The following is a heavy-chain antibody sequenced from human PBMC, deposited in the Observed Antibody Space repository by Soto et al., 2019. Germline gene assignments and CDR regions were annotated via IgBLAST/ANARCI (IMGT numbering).Heavy chain of an antibody. J-gene: IGHJ5*02. CDR2: INAGNSNT. V-gene: IGHV1-3*01. CDR3: ARGAAAGRYNWFGP. CDR1: GSTFTSYA. Sequence: ASVEVSCKASGSTFTSYAMHWVRQAPGQRLEWMGWINAGNSNTKYSQKFQGRVTITRDTSASTAYMELSSLRSEDTAVYYCARGAAAGRYNWFGPWGTGPLVTASS. D-gene: IGHD6-25*01.